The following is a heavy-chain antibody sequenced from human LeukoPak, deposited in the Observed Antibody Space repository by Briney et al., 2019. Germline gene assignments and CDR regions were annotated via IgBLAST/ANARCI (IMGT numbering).Heavy chain of an antibody. CDR2: ISSSGSTI. Sequence: GGSLRLSCEASGFTFNSHSINWVRQAPGKGLEWVSYISSSGSTIYYADSVKGRFTISRDNAKNSLYLQMNSLRAEDTAVYYCARDGHSGSYFEPNYFDYWGQGTLVTVSS. CDR3: ARDGHSGSYFEPNYFDY. V-gene: IGHV3-11*01. D-gene: IGHD1-26*01. CDR1: GFTFNSHS. J-gene: IGHJ4*02.